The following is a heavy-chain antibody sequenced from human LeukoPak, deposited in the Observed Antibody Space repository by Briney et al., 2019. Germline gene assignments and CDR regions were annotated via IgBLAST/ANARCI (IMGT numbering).Heavy chain of an antibody. J-gene: IGHJ4*02. CDR1: GFTFSNYA. CDR2: ITGSGGST. V-gene: IGHV3-23*01. Sequence: PGGSLRLSCAASGFTFSNYAMNWVRQAPGKGLEWVSTITGSGGSTYYADSVKGRFTISRDNSKNTLYLQMSSLRAEDTAVYYCAKVAGSYFYWGQGTLVTVSS. CDR3: AKVAGSYFY. D-gene: IGHD1-26*01.